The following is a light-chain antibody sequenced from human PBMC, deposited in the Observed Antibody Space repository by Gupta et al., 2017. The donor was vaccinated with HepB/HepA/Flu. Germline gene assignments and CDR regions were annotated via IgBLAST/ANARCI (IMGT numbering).Light chain of an antibody. J-gene: IGKJ4*01. V-gene: IGKV1-39*01. CDR3: QQSYNIPPT. Sequence: DTQMTQFPSSLSASVGDTVTITCRASQAIDNYLNWYQHTPGKVPKLLIYSSSRVQPGVPSRFSGSGSGTDFTLTISRRQPEDFATYYCQQSYNIPPTFGGGTKVEIK. CDR1: QAIDNY. CDR2: SSS.